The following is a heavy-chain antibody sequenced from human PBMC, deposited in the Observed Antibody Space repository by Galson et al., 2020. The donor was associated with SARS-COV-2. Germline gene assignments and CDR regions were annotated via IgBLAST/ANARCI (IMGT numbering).Heavy chain of an antibody. CDR3: AKEGGSGWANDYFQH. V-gene: IGHV3-23*01. Sequence: GGSLRLSCAASGFTFSYYAMAWVRQAPGKGLEWVSLLNDRGDDPYYADSVKGRLTISRDNFKNTLYLQMNNLRAEDTAVYYCAKEGGSGWANDYFQHWGQGTLVTVSS. CDR1: GFTFSYYA. D-gene: IGHD6-19*01. CDR2: LNDRGDDP. J-gene: IGHJ1*01.